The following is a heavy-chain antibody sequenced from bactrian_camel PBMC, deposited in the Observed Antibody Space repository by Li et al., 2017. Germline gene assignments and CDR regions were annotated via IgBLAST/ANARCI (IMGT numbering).Heavy chain of an antibody. CDR3: AASRFCNDWWLLRTRDYNY. J-gene: IGHJ4*01. CDR2: IYTAGGNA. V-gene: IGHV3S40*01. CDR1: GDDYNTNY. D-gene: IGHD7*01. Sequence: VQLVESGGGSVQAGGSLRLSCAPSGDDYNTNYMVVAWFRQGPGKEREGIAAIYTAGGNAYSADSVKGRFTISQDGANNTVYLQMDSLKPEDTATYYCAASRFCNDWWLLRTRDYNYWGQGTQVTVS.